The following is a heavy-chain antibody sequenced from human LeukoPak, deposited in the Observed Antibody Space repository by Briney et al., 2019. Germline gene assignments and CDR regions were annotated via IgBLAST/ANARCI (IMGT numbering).Heavy chain of an antibody. V-gene: IGHV1-18*04. D-gene: IGHD3-9*01. J-gene: IGHJ4*02. Sequence: ASVKVSCKASGYTVTSYGISWVRQAPGQGLDWMGWISAFNGNTNYAQKLQGRVTMTTDTSTSTAYMELRSLRSDDTAVYYCARAFYDILTGYYSTFDYWGQGTLVTVSS. CDR1: GYTVTSYG. CDR2: ISAFNGNT. CDR3: ARAFYDILTGYYSTFDY.